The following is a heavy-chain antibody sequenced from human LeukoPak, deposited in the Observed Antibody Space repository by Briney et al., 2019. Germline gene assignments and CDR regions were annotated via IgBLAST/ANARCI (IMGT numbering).Heavy chain of an antibody. V-gene: IGHV3-30*02. CDR1: GFTFSSYG. CDR3: AKCRRWLQSSDFDY. J-gene: IGHJ4*02. Sequence: GGSLRLSCAASGFTFSSYGMHWVRQAPGKGLEWVAFIRYDGSNKYYADSVKGRFTISRDNSKNTLYLQMNSLRAEDTAVYYCAKCRRWLQSSDFDYWGQGTLVTVSS. CDR2: IRYDGSNK. D-gene: IGHD5-24*01.